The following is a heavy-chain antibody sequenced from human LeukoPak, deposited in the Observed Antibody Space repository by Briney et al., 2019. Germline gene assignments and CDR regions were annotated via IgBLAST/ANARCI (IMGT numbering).Heavy chain of an antibody. V-gene: IGHV1-69*04. Sequence: ASVKVSCKASGGTFSSYAISWVRQAPGQGLEWMGRIIPILGIANYAQKFQGRVTITADKSTSTAYMELSSLRSDDTALYHCAREGPQDHDAFDIWGQGTMVAIS. CDR3: AREGPQDHDAFDI. CDR2: IIPILGIA. D-gene: IGHD2-15*01. J-gene: IGHJ3*02. CDR1: GGTFSSYA.